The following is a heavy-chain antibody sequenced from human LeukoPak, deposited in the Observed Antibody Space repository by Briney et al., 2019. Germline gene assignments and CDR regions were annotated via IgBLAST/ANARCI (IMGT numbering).Heavy chain of an antibody. J-gene: IGHJ4*02. CDR3: ATDMSGRIDY. Sequence: PSETLSLTCAAYGGSFSGYYWSWIRQPPGKGLEWIGYIYYSGSTNYNPSLKSRVTISEDTSKNQFSLKLSSVTAADTAVYYCATDMSGRIDYWGQGTLVTVSS. D-gene: IGHD2-8*02. V-gene: IGHV4-59*01. CDR2: IYYSGST. CDR1: GGSFSGYY.